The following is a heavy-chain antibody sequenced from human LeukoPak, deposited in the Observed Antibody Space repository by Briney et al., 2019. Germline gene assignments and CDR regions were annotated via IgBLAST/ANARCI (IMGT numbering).Heavy chain of an antibody. J-gene: IGHJ4*02. D-gene: IGHD4-17*01. CDR3: ARGDYGDYV. CDR2: ISYDGSNK. Sequence: GGSLRLSCAASGFTFSSYAMHWVRQAPGKGLEWVAVISYDGSNKYYADSVKGRFTISRDNSKNTLYLQMNSLRAEDTAVYYCARGDYGDYVWGQGTLVTVSS. V-gene: IGHV3-30*04. CDR1: GFTFSSYA.